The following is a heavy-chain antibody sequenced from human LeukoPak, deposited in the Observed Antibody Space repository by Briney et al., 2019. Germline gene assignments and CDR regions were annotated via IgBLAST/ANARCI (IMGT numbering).Heavy chain of an antibody. CDR2: IIPIFGTA. CDR3: ARETAAAGNDAFDI. V-gene: IGHV1-69*05. D-gene: IGHD6-13*01. CDR1: GGTFSSYA. J-gene: IGHJ3*02. Sequence: ASVKVSCRASGGTFSSYAISWVRQAPGQGLEWMGRIIPIFGTANYAQKFQGRVTITTDESTSTAYMELSSLRSEDTAVYYRARETAAAGNDAFDIWGQGTMVTVSS.